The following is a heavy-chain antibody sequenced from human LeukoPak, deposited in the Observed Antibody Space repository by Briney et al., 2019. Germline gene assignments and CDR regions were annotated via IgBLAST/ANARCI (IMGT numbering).Heavy chain of an antibody. D-gene: IGHD3-22*01. V-gene: IGHV3-30*03. CDR2: ISYDGSNK. Sequence: GRSLRLSCAASRFTFSTYGMHWVRQAPGKGLEWVAVISYDGSNKYYADSVKGRFTISRDNSKNTLYLQMNSLRVEDTAVYYCARELVYYYDSSGYAFGYWGQGTLVTVSS. CDR1: RFTFSTYG. CDR3: ARELVYYYDSSGYAFGY. J-gene: IGHJ4*02.